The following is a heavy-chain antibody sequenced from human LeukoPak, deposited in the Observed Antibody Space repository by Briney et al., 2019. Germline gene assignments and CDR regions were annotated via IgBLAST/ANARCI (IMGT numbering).Heavy chain of an antibody. CDR2: ISGSGGST. D-gene: IGHD3-3*01. CDR1: GFTFSSYA. V-gene: IGHV3-23*01. CDR3: AKARNYDFWSVPGSYFDY. J-gene: IGHJ4*02. Sequence: GGSLRLSCAASGFTFSSYAMSWVRQAPGKGLEWVSAISGSGGSTYYADSVKGRFTISRDNSKNTLYLQMNSLRAEDTAVYYCAKARNYDFWSVPGSYFDYWGQGTLVTVSS.